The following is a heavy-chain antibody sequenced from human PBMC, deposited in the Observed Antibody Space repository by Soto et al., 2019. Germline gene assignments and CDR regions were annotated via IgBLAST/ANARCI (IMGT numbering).Heavy chain of an antibody. J-gene: IGHJ4*02. V-gene: IGHV3-53*01. Sequence: EVQLVESGGGLIQPGGSLRLSCAVSGFTVSNNYMSWVRQAPGKGLEGVSVIYSGGYTAYGDSVKGRFTISRDNSKNTLYLQMNSRGAAPPALFYGPPARGGGGYWGQGTLVTVSS. CDR1: GFTVSNNY. CDR2: IYSGGYT. D-gene: IGHD3-10*01. CDR3: PPARGGGGY.